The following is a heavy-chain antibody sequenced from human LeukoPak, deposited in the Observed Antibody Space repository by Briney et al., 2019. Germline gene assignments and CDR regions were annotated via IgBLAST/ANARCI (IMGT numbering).Heavy chain of an antibody. V-gene: IGHV3-23*01. Sequence: PGGTLTLSCAVSGFTFSSNDMSWVRQAPGERVEWVTTISGSSRSTYYADSVQGRFAISRDYSKNNLYLQMNSLTAEDTAVYYCAKGVYYIDVGGQGSTLTVSS. J-gene: IGHJ6*03. CDR1: GFTFSSND. CDR2: ISGSSRST. CDR3: AKGVYYIDV.